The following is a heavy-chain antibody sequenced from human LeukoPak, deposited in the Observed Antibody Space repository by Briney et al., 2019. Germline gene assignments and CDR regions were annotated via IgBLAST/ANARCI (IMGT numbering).Heavy chain of an antibody. CDR3: AREDCSGGDCTSFDY. CDR1: GGTFSGYY. D-gene: IGHD2-15*01. CDR2: INPGGST. J-gene: IGHJ4*02. V-gene: IGHV4-34*01. Sequence: PSETLSLTCAVYGGTFSGYYWSWIRQSPGKGLEWVGEINPGGSTNYNPSLESRVFISVDTSKNQFSLKMDSVRAADTAVYYCAREDCSGGDCTSFDYWGQGTLVTVSS.